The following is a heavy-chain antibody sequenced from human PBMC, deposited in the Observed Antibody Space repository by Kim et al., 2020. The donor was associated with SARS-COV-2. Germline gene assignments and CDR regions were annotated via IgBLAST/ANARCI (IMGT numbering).Heavy chain of an antibody. CDR3: ARAPHPGSGWYLYYYYGMDV. J-gene: IGHJ6*02. CDR2: ISYDGSNK. CDR1: GFTFSSYA. V-gene: IGHV3-30*04. D-gene: IGHD6-19*01. Sequence: GGSLRLSCAASGFTFSSYAMHWVRQAPGKGLEWVAVISYDGSNKYYADSVKGRFTISRDNSKNTLYLQMNSLRAEDTAVYYCARAPHPGSGWYLYYYYGMDVWGQGTTVTVSS.